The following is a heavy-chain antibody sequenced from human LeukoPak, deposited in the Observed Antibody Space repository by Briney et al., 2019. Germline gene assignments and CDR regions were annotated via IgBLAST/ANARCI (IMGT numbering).Heavy chain of an antibody. J-gene: IGHJ4*02. CDR3: ARAKSIAARAVQSPYYFDY. CDR2: MNPNSGNT. CDR1: GYTFTSYD. V-gene: IGHV1-8*03. D-gene: IGHD6-6*01. Sequence: GASVKVSCKASGYTFTSYDINWVRQATGQGLEWMGWMNPNSGNTGYAQKFQGRVTITRNTSISTAYMELSSLRSEDTAVYYCARAKSIAARAVQSPYYFDYWGQGTLVTVSS.